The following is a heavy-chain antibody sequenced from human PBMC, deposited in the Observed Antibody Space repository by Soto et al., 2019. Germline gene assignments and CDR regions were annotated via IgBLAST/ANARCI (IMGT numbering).Heavy chain of an antibody. CDR2: ISNGSSNI. V-gene: IGHV3-21*01. CDR1: GFTFSSYS. Sequence: PGGSLRLSCAASGFTFSSYSMHWVRQAPGKGLEWVSSISNGSSNIYYADSVKGRFTISRDNSKNTLYLQMNSLRAEDTAVYYCARDPYGDYAFDIWGQGTMVTVSS. D-gene: IGHD4-17*01. J-gene: IGHJ3*02. CDR3: ARDPYGDYAFDI.